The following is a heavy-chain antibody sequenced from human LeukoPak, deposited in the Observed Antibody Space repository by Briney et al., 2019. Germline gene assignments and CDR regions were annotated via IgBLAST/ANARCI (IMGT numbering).Heavy chain of an antibody. V-gene: IGHV1-18*01. Sequence: ASVKVSCKASGYTFTSYGISWVRQAPGQGLEWMGWISAYNGNTNYAQKLQGRVTMTTDTSTSTAYMELRSLRSDDTAVYYCARDRGGNGPYYFDYRDQGTLVTVSS. J-gene: IGHJ4*02. CDR2: ISAYNGNT. CDR3: ARDRGGNGPYYFDY. CDR1: GYTFTSYG. D-gene: IGHD2-15*01.